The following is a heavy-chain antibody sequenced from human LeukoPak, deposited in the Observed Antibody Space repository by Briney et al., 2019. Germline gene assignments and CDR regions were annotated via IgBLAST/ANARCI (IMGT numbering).Heavy chain of an antibody. CDR3: AKSWCETICYGIYD. CDR1: GGTFSSYA. D-gene: IGHD2-2*01. J-gene: IGHJ4*02. V-gene: IGHV1-69*06. CDR2: IIPIFGTA. Sequence: SVKVSCKASGGTFSSYAISWVRQAPGQGLEWMGGIIPIFGTANYAQKFQGRVTITADKSTSTAYMELSSLRSEDTAVYYCAKSWCETICYGIYDWGQGTLVTVS.